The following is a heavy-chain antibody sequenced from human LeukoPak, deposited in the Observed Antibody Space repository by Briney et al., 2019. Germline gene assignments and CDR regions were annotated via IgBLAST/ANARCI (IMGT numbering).Heavy chain of an antibody. CDR3: ASGGSYWYY. CDR2: IFYSGST. D-gene: IGHD1-26*01. V-gene: IGHV4-39*07. Sequence: KPSETLSLTCTVSGGSISTSNYYWGWIRQPPGKGLEWIGNIFYSGSTYYSPSLKSRVTISVDTSKNQFSLKLSSVTAADTAVYYCASGGSYWYYWGQGTLVTVSS. CDR1: GGSISTSNYY. J-gene: IGHJ4*02.